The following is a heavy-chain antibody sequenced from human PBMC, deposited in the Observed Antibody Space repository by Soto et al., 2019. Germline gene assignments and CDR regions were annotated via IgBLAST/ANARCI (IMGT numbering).Heavy chain of an antibody. CDR1: GFTFSSYG. CDR2: ISYDGSNK. CDR3: AKDSEVYGMDV. J-gene: IGHJ6*01. V-gene: IGHV3-30*18. Sequence: QVQLVESGGGVVQPGRSLRLSCAASGFTFSSYGMHWVRQAPGKGLEWVAVISYDGSNKYYADYVKGRFTISRDNSKNTLYLQMNSLIAEDTAVYYCAKDSEVYGMDVW.